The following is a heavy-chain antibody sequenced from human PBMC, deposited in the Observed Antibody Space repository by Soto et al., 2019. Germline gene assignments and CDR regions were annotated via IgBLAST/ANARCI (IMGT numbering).Heavy chain of an antibody. J-gene: IGHJ6*02. Sequence: GESLKISCKGSGYSFTSYWISWVRQMPGKGLHWMGRIDPSDSYTNYSPSFQGHVTISADKSISTAYLQWSSLKASDTAMYYCARTSMQSRGYSYGHGGMDVWGQGTTVTVSS. V-gene: IGHV5-10-1*01. CDR2: IDPSDSYT. CDR3: ARTSMQSRGYSYGHGGMDV. D-gene: IGHD5-18*01. CDR1: GYSFTSYW.